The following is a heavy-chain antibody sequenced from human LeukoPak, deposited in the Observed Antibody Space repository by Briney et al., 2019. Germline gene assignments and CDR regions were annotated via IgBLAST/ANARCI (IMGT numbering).Heavy chain of an antibody. J-gene: IGHJ4*02. Sequence: GGSLRLSCAASGFTFSSDGMSWVRQAPGKGLGWGSAISGSGGGTYYADSVRGRFTISRDNSKNTLYLQMNSLRAEDTAVYYCAKGGSGDYFDYWGQGTLVTVSS. CDR1: GFTFSSDG. D-gene: IGHD4-17*01. V-gene: IGHV3-23*01. CDR2: ISGSGGGT. CDR3: AKGGSGDYFDY.